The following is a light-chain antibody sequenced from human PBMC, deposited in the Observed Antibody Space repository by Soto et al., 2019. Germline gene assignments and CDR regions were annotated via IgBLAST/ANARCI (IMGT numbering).Light chain of an antibody. CDR2: DAS. J-gene: IGKJ3*01. CDR1: QDISNY. CDR3: QQYDNLPPFT. V-gene: IGKV1-33*01. Sequence: DIQMTQSPSSLSASVGDRVTITCQASQDISNYLNWYQQKPGKAPKILIYDASNLDTRVPSRFSGSGSGTDFTFTISSLQPEDIATYYDQQYDNLPPFTFGPGTKVDIK.